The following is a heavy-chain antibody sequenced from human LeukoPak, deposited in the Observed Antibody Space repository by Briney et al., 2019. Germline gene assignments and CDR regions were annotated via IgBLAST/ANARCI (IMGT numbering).Heavy chain of an antibody. Sequence: GGSLRLSCAASGFIFSQYSMSWVRQAPGKGLEWVSGISGSSDNTYYADSVKGRFTISRDNSKNTLYVQVNSLGTEDTAAYYCAKGSYYDSSGSFYFDYWGQGTLVTVSS. CDR3: AKGSYYDSSGSFYFDY. V-gene: IGHV3-23*01. CDR2: ISGSSDNT. CDR1: GFIFSQYS. D-gene: IGHD3-22*01. J-gene: IGHJ4*02.